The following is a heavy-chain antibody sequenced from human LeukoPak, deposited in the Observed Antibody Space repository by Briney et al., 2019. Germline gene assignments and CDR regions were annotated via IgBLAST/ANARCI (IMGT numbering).Heavy chain of an antibody. CDR3: ARDFNYYGSGSFWFDP. Sequence: SETLSLTCTVSGGSVSSNSYCWSWIRQPPGKGLEWIGYIHYRGSTNYNPSLKSRVTISIDTSKNQFSLKLSSVTAADTAVYYCARDFNYYGSGSFWFDPRGQGTLVTVSS. CDR2: IHYRGST. V-gene: IGHV4-61*01. D-gene: IGHD3-10*01. J-gene: IGHJ5*02. CDR1: GGSVSSNSYC.